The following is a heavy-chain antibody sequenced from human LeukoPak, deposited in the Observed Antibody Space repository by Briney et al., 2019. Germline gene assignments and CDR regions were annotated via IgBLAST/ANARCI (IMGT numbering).Heavy chain of an antibody. CDR3: ARVTDYGSGSYYFFDY. CDR1: GFTVSSNY. Sequence: GGSLRLSCAASGFTVSSNYMSWVRQAPGKGLEWVSVIYSGGNTYYADSVKGRFTISRDNSKNTLYLQMNSLRAEDTAVYYCARVTDYGSGSYYFFDYWGQGTLVTVSS. J-gene: IGHJ4*02. D-gene: IGHD3-10*01. CDR2: IYSGGNT. V-gene: IGHV3-53*01.